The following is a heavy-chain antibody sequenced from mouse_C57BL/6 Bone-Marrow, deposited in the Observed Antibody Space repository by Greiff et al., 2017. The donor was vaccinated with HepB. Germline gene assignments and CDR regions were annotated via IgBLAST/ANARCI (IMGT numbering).Heavy chain of an antibody. CDR2: INYDGSST. J-gene: IGHJ1*03. CDR1: GFTFSDYY. V-gene: IGHV5-16*01. D-gene: IGHD1-1*01. Sequence: EVHLVESEGGLVQPGSSMKLSCTASGFTFSDYYMAWVRQVPEKGLEWVANINYDGSSTYYLDSLKSRFIISRDNAKNILYLQMSRLKSEDTATYYCAREGDYYGSSFYWYFDVWGTGTTVTVSS. CDR3: AREGDYYGSSFYWYFDV.